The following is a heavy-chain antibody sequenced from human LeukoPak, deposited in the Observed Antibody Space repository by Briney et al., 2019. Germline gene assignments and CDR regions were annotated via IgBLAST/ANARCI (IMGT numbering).Heavy chain of an antibody. J-gene: IGHJ4*02. CDR3: ARHRIIAAIGAFDS. V-gene: IGHV4-59*08. CDR2: IYYSGST. D-gene: IGHD6-6*01. CDR1: GGSISSYY. Sequence: SETLSLTCTVSGGSISSYYWSWIRQPPGKGLEWIGYIYYSGSTSYNPSLKSRVTISVDASKNQFSLKLSSVTAADTAVYYCARHRIIAAIGAFDSWGQGTLVTVSS.